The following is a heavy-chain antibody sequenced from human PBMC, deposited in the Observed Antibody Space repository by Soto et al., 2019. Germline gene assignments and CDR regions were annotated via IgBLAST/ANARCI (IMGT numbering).Heavy chain of an antibody. J-gene: IGHJ4*02. D-gene: IGHD2-2*01. V-gene: IGHV3-74*01. CDR3: ARATGSNHPFDY. Sequence: EVQLVESGGGLVQPGGSLRLSCAATGFTFSTYWMHWVRQGPGKGLVWVSRISTDGSSTTYADSVKGRFTSSRDNAKNTLYLQMNSLRGDDTAVYYCARATGSNHPFDYWGQGSLVTVSS. CDR1: GFTFSTYW. CDR2: ISTDGSST.